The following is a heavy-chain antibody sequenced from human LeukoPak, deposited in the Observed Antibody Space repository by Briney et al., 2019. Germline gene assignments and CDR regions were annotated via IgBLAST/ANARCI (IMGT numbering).Heavy chain of an antibody. J-gene: IGHJ5*02. CDR2: IYYSGST. D-gene: IGHD2-8*01. CDR1: RGSISSSSYY. CDR3: ARTSNDGFDP. Sequence: SETLSLTCTVSRGSISSSSYYWGWIRQPPGKGLEWIGSIYYSGSTYYNPSLKSRVTISVDKSKNQFSLKPSSVTAADTAVYYCARTSNDGFDPWGQGTLVTVSS. V-gene: IGHV4-39*07.